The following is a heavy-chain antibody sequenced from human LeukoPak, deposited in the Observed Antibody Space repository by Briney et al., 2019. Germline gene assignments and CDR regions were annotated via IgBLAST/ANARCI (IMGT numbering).Heavy chain of an antibody. J-gene: IGHJ4*02. Sequence: QPGGSLRLSCAASGFTFSSYSMTWVRQAPGKGLEWVSYISSSGSTICYADSVKGRFTISRDNAKNSLYLQMNSLRAEDTAVYYCARDPNGSGELAPYFDYWGQGTLVTVSS. CDR1: GFTFSSYS. D-gene: IGHD1-26*01. CDR3: ARDPNGSGELAPYFDY. V-gene: IGHV3-48*04. CDR2: ISSSGSTI.